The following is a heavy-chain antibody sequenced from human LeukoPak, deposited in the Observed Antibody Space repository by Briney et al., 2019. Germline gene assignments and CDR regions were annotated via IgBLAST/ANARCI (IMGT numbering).Heavy chain of an antibody. CDR3: ARDCGYCSSTSCHVFDY. CDR2: IYSGDNT. CDR1: GFTVSSNY. Sequence: GGSLRLSCAASGFTVSSNYMSWVRQAPGKGLEWVSVIYSGDNTDYADSVKGRFTISRDNSKNTLYLQMNSLRAEDTGVYYCARDCGYCSSTSCHVFDYWGQGTLVTVSS. D-gene: IGHD2-2*01. J-gene: IGHJ4*02. V-gene: IGHV3-53*01.